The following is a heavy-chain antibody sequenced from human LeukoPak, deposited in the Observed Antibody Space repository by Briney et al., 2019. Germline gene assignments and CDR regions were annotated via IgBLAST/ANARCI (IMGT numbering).Heavy chain of an antibody. D-gene: IGHD4-23*01. CDR2: INPNSGGT. CDR1: GYTFTGYY. J-gene: IGHJ4*02. V-gene: IGHV1-2*06. CDR3: ARESHVYGGNSFDY. Sequence: ASVKVSCKASGYTFTGYYMHWVRQAPGQGLEWMGRINPNSGGTNYAQKFQGRVTMIRDTSISTAYMELSRLRSDDTAVYYCARESHVYGGNSFDYWGQGTLVTVSS.